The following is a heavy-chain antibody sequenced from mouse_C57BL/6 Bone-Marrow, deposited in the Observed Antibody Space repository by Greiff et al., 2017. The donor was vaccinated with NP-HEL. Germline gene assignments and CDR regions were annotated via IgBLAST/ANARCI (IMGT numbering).Heavy chain of an antibody. CDR2: TFYSGIT. CDR3: ARLLLRYGYFDV. D-gene: IGHD1-1*01. V-gene: IGHV3-3*01. Sequence: EVKVEESGPSLVRPSQTLSLTCTVTGFSINSDCYWIWIRQFPGNKLEYIGYTFYSGITYYNPSLESRTYITRDTSKNQFSLKLSSVTTEDTATYYCARLLLRYGYFDVWGTGTTVTVSS. J-gene: IGHJ1*03. CDR1: GFSINSDCY.